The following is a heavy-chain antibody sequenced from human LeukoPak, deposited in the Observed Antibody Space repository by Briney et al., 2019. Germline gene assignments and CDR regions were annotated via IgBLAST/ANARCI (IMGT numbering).Heavy chain of an antibody. CDR2: IIPILGIA. CDR3: ARVGFYGGNTRLDY. D-gene: IGHD4-23*01. CDR1: GGTFSSYA. Sequence: ASVKVSCKASGGTFSSYAISWVRQAPGQGLEWMGRIIPILGIANYAQKFQGRVTITADKSTSTADMELSSLRSEDTAVYYCARVGFYGGNTRLDYWGQGTLVTVSS. V-gene: IGHV1-69*04. J-gene: IGHJ4*02.